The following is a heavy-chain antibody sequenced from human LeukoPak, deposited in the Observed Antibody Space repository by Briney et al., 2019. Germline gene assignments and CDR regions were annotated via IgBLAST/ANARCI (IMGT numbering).Heavy chain of an antibody. CDR2: INTNTGNP. Sequence: ASVKVSCKASGYTFTSYAMNWVRQAPGQGLEWMGWINTNTGNPTYAQGFTGRFVFSLDTSVSTAYLQISSLKAEDTAVYYCARAPARSGSYVGNWFDPWGQGTLVTVSS. D-gene: IGHD3-10*01. CDR3: ARAPARSGSYVGNWFDP. CDR1: GYTFTSYA. J-gene: IGHJ5*02. V-gene: IGHV7-4-1*02.